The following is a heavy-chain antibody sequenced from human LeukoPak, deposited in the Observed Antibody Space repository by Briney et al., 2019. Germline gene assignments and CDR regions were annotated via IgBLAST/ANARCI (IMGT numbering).Heavy chain of an antibody. V-gene: IGHV3-15*01. J-gene: IGHJ4*02. CDR3: ATGVVTGTSR. CDR1: RITFRNAW. Sequence: GGSLRLSCAVSRITFRNAWMSWVRQAPGKGLEWVARIRSKTEGETKEYAASVKGKFTTSRDDSRSRLYLQMNSLKTEDTAVYYCATGVVTGTSRWGQGTLVTVSS. D-gene: IGHD1-1*01. CDR2: IRSKTEGETK.